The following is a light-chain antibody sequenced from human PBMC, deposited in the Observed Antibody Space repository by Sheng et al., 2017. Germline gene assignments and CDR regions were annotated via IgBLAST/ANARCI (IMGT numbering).Light chain of an antibody. CDR1: SSNIGAGYD. J-gene: IGLJ2*01. CDR3: QSYDSSLSAVV. Sequence: QSVLTQPPSVSGAPGQRVTISCTGSSSNIGAGYDVHWYRQLPGTAPKLFIYTNSNRPSGVPDRFSGSKSGTXASLAITGLQAEDEADYYCQSYDSSLSAVVFGGGTKLTVL. V-gene: IGLV1-40*01. CDR2: TNS.